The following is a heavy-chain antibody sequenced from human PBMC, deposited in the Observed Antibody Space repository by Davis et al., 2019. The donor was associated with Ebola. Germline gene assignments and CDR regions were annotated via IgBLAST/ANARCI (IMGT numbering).Heavy chain of an antibody. V-gene: IGHV1-8*02. Sequence: ASVKVSCKASGYTFTSYGISWVRQATGQGLEWMGWMNPNSGNTGYAQKFQGRVTMTRNTSISTAYMELSSLRSEDTAVYYCARLAGGLYYYGMDVWGQGTTVTVSS. J-gene: IGHJ6*02. CDR1: GYTFTSYG. CDR3: ARLAGGLYYYGMDV. D-gene: IGHD6-19*01. CDR2: MNPNSGNT.